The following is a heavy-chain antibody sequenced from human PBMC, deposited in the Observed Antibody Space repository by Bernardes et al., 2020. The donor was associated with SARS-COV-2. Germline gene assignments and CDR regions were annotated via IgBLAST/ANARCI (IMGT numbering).Heavy chain of an antibody. CDR3: ARDLKMVVSYYHYYGLDV. J-gene: IGHJ6*02. D-gene: IGHD2-15*01. Sequence: GGSLRLSCAASGFTFSTYTIHWVRQTPGKGLEWVAVISDDGSKKYYADSVKGRFTISRDNSKNTLFLQMNSLRAEDTAVYYCARDLKMVVSYYHYYGLDVWGQGTTVTVSS. V-gene: IGHV3-30*01. CDR1: GFTFSTYT. CDR2: ISDDGSKK.